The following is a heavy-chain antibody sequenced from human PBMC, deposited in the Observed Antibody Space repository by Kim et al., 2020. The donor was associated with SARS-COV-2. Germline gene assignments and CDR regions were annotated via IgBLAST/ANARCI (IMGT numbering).Heavy chain of an antibody. D-gene: IGHD3-3*01. V-gene: IGHV3-30*04. Sequence: GGSLRLSCAASGFTFSSYAMHWVRQAPGKGLEWVAVISYDGSNKYYADSVKGRFTISRDNSKNTLYLQMNSLRAEDTAVYYCARDRVYYDFWSGYYTSGYWGQGTLVTVSS. CDR2: ISYDGSNK. CDR3: ARDRVYYDFWSGYYTSGY. CDR1: GFTFSSYA. J-gene: IGHJ4*02.